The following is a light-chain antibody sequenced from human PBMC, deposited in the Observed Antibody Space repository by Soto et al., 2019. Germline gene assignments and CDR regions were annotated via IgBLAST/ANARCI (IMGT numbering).Light chain of an antibody. CDR3: CSYAGGGTYV. V-gene: IGLV2-23*01. J-gene: IGLJ1*01. Sequence: QSVLTQPASVSXSPGQSITISCTGTSSDVGNYNLVSWYQQHPAKAPKLLIYEGNKRPSAVSYRFSGSESGNTASLTISGLQAEDEADYYCCSYAGGGTYVFGSGTKLTVL. CDR1: SSDVGNYNL. CDR2: EGN.